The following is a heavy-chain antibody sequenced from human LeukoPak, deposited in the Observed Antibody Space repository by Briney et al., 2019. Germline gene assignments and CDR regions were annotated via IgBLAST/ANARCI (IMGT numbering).Heavy chain of an antibody. Sequence: SQTLSLTCAISGDSVSSNSAAWNWIRQSPSRGLEWLGKTYYRSKWYNEYAISVQSRITIDPDTSKNQFSLQLNSVTPEDTAVYYCARRAGAYSHPYDYWGQGTLVTVSS. D-gene: IGHD4/OR15-4a*01. CDR2: TYYRSKWYN. CDR1: GDSVSSNSAA. J-gene: IGHJ4*02. CDR3: ARRAGAYSHPYDY. V-gene: IGHV6-1*01.